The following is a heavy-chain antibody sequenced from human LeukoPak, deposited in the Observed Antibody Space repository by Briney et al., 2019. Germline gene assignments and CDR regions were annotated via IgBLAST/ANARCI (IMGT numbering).Heavy chain of an antibody. CDR1: GGSISSGDYY. CDR3: ARENYYGYYFDY. CDR2: IYYSGST. Sequence: SEPLSLTCTVSGGSISSGDYYWSWIRRPPGKGLEWIGYIYYSGSTYYNPSLKSRVTISVDTSKNQFSLKLSSVTAADTAVYYCARENYYGYYFDYWGQGTLVTVSS. D-gene: IGHD3-10*01. V-gene: IGHV4-30-4*01. J-gene: IGHJ4*02.